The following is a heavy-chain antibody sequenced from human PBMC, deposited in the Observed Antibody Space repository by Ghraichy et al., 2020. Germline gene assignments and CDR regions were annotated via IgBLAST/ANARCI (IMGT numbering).Heavy chain of an antibody. Sequence: SETLSLTCTVSGDSISSYYWSWIRQPPGKGLEWIGYIHYSGSTNYNPSLKSRVTISVDTSTNQFSLKLSSVTAADTAVYYCARDRRFLERPYVDYWGQGTLVTVSS. J-gene: IGHJ4*02. CDR2: IHYSGST. D-gene: IGHD3-3*01. CDR1: GDSISSYY. V-gene: IGHV4-59*01. CDR3: ARDRRFLERPYVDY.